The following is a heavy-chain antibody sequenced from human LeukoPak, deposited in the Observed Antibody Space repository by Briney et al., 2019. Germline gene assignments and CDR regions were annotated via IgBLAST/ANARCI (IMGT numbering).Heavy chain of an antibody. D-gene: IGHD6-13*01. CDR3: ARISAAAVEP. J-gene: IGHJ6*04. CDR2: IYYSGST. Sequence: SETLSLTCAVYGGSFSGYYWGWIRQPPGKGLEYIGYIYYSGSTNYNPSLKSRVTISVDTSKNQFSLRLTSVTAADTAVYYCARISAAAVEPWGKGTTVTISS. V-gene: IGHV4-59*01. CDR1: GGSFSGYY.